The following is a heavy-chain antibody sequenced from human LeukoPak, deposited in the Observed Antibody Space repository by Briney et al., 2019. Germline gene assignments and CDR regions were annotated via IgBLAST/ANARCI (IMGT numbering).Heavy chain of an antibody. D-gene: IGHD3-3*01. J-gene: IGHJ4*02. V-gene: IGHV3-23*01. Sequence: GGSLRLSCAVSGITFSRLPMTWVRQAPGKGLQWVSAITTGGDTTFYADSVKGRFTISRDNSKNTLYLQMNSLTAEDAAVYYCARGVDFWSGYWVWVYWGQGTLVTVSS. CDR2: ITTGGDTT. CDR3: ARGVDFWSGYWVWVY. CDR1: GITFSRLP.